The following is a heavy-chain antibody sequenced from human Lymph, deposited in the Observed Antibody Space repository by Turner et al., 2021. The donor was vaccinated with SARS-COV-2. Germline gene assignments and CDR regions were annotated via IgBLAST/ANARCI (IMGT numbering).Heavy chain of an antibody. J-gene: IGHJ4*02. V-gene: IGHV3-30-3*01. Sequence: QVQLGESGGGVVQPGRSLRLSCVASGFTLSNYAMHWVRQAPGKGLEWVAVISYDGSNKYYADSVKGRFTISRDNSKNTLYLQMNSLRAEDTAVYYCASNFWSAYRLDYWGQGTLVTVSS. CDR2: ISYDGSNK. D-gene: IGHD3-3*01. CDR3: ASNFWSAYRLDY. CDR1: GFTLSNYA.